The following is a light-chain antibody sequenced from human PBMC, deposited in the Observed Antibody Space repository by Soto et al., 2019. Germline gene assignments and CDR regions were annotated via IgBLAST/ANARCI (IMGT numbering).Light chain of an antibody. V-gene: IGLV1-44*01. CDR2: SNN. Sequence: QSVLTQPPSASGTPGQRVTISCSGSSSNIGSKTVNWYQQVPGTAPKLLIYSNNHRPSGVPDRFSGSKSGTSASLAISWLQSEDEADYYCAAWDDSLNGSYVFGTGTKVTVL. CDR3: AAWDDSLNGSYV. CDR1: SSNIGSKT. J-gene: IGLJ1*01.